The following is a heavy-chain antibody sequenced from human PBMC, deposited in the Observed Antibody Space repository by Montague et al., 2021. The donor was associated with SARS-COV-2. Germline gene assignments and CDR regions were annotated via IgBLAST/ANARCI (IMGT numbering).Heavy chain of an antibody. CDR3: ARVGASYDFWLTYGMDV. D-gene: IGHD3-3*01. J-gene: IGHJ6*02. CDR1: GGSISSSSYY. V-gene: IGHV4-39*01. CDR2: IYYSGST. Sequence: SETLSLTCTVSGGSISSSSYYWCWIRQPPGKGLEWIGSIYYSGSTYYNPSLKSRVTISVDTSKNQFSLKLSSVTAADTAVYYCARVGASYDFWLTYGMDVWGQGTTVTVSS.